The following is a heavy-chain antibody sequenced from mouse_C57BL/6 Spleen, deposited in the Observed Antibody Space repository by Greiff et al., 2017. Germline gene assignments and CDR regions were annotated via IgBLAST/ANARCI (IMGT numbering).Heavy chain of an antibody. CDR1: GYTFTSYW. J-gene: IGHJ4*01. V-gene: IGHV1-5*01. D-gene: IGHD2-4*01. Sequence: EVQLVESGTVLARPGASVQMSCKTSGYTFTSYWMHWVKQRPGPGLEWIGAIYPGNSDTSSHQKFKGKAKLTAVTSASTTYMELSSLTNEDSAVYYCTRSLYDYDGYYYAMDYWGQGTSVTVSS. CDR3: TRSLYDYDGYYYAMDY. CDR2: IYPGNSDT.